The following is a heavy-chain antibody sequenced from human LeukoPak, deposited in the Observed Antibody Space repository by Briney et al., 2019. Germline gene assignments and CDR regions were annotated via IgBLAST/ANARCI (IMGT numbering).Heavy chain of an antibody. CDR2: IYATGST. CDR1: GDSIRSYW. Sequence: SETLSLTCDGSGDSIRSYWWGWVRQPAGKGLEWIGRIYATGSTKFNQSLKSRLTMSMDTSTNQFSQKLPPVTAADTAVYFCARQGYTASYYFRDSWSQGTLVTVSS. J-gene: IGHJ4*02. CDR3: ARQGYTASYYFRDS. D-gene: IGHD1-26*01. V-gene: IGHV4-4*07.